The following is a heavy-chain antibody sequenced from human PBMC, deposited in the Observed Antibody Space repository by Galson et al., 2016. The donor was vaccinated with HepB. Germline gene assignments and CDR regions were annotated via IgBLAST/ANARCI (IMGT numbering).Heavy chain of an antibody. CDR1: GGSISGSSYY. CDR2: MSFSGNI. Sequence: LSLTCTVSGGSISGSSYYWGWVRQPPGKGLEWIASMSFSGNINYNPSLKSRVTIFVDTSKNQFSLKLSSVTAADAAVYYSATTISYWSFDLWGRGTPVTVSS. CDR3: ATTISYWSFDL. V-gene: IGHV4-39*01. J-gene: IGHJ2*01. D-gene: IGHD3-3*01.